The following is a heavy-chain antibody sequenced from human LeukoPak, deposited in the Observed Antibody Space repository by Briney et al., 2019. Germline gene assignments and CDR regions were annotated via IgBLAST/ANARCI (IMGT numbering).Heavy chain of an antibody. Sequence: GASVKVSCKASGYTFTSYDINWVRQATGQGLEWMGWMNPNSGNTGYAQKLQGRVTITRNTSISTAYMELSSLRSEDTAVYYCARDQGDYGDLFDPWGQGTLVTVSS. V-gene: IGHV1-8*03. D-gene: IGHD4-17*01. CDR2: MNPNSGNT. CDR3: ARDQGDYGDLFDP. J-gene: IGHJ5*02. CDR1: GYTFTSYD.